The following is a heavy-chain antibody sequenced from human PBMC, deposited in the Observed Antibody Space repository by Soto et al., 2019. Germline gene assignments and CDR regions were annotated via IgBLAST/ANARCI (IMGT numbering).Heavy chain of an antibody. V-gene: IGHV4-34*01. D-gene: IGHD3-10*01. CDR1: GGSFSGYY. J-gene: IGHJ6*02. CDR2: INHSGST. CDR3: ARGLPLLWFGELSTDYYSYGMDV. Sequence: SETLSLTCAVYGGSFSGYYWSWIRQPPGKGLEWIGEINHSGSTNYNPSLKSRVTISVDTSKNQFSLKLSSVTAADTAVYYCARGLPLLWFGELSTDYYSYGMDVWGQGTTVTVSS.